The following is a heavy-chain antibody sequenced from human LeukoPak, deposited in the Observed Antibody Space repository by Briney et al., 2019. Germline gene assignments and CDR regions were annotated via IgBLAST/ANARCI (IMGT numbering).Heavy chain of an antibody. J-gene: IGHJ4*02. D-gene: IGHD2/OR15-2a*01. CDR2: INHSGST. CDR1: GGSIRTYY. CDR3: ARSPPRIYKVTMNGAYFDY. Sequence: SETLSLTCTVSGGSIRTYYWSWIRQPPGKGLEWIGEINHSGSTNYNPSLKSRVTISVDTSKNQFSLKLSSVTAADTAVYYCARSPPRIYKVTMNGAYFDYWGQGTLVTVSS. V-gene: IGHV4-34*01.